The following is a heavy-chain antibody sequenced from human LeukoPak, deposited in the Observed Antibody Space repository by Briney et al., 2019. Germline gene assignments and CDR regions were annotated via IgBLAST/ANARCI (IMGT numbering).Heavy chain of an antibody. Sequence: GESLRLSCAASGFTFSSYWMLWVRHAPGKGLVWVSRINIDGTSTTYADSVKGRFTISRDNAKDTVYLQMNSLRAEDTAVYYCVRGRAAAGTFHMDVWGKGTTVTVSS. J-gene: IGHJ6*03. D-gene: IGHD6-13*01. V-gene: IGHV3-74*01. CDR2: INIDGTST. CDR1: GFTFSSYW. CDR3: VRGRAAAGTFHMDV.